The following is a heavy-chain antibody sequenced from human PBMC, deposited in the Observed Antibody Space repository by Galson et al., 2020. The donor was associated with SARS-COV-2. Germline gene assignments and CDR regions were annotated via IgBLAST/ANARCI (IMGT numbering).Heavy chain of an antibody. V-gene: IGHV3-48*01. CDR1: GFTFSSYS. Sequence: GGSLRLSCAASGFTFSSYSMNWVRQAPGKGLEWVSYISSSSSTMYYADSVKGRFTISRDNSKNTLYRQMNSLRAEDTAVYYCARVVSDYESLTGYHIKYYFDYWGQGTLVTVSS. CDR2: ISSSSSTM. D-gene: IGHD3-9*01. J-gene: IGHJ4*02. CDR3: ARVVSDYESLTGYHIKYYFDY.